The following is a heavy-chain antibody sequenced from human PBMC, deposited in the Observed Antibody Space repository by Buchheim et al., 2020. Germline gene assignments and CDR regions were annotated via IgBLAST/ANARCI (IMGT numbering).Heavy chain of an antibody. Sequence: QLQLLESGPGLVKPSETLSLTCTVSGASISTRNYYWAWIRRPPGKGLESIGSIHYRGNTYYNPSLKSRVTISVDTSENQFSLKLSSVTAADTAVYYCARQGTVWYEVDYWGQGTL. D-gene: IGHD6-13*01. CDR1: GASISTRNYY. J-gene: IGHJ4*02. CDR3: ARQGTVWYEVDY. CDR2: IHYRGNT. V-gene: IGHV4-39*01.